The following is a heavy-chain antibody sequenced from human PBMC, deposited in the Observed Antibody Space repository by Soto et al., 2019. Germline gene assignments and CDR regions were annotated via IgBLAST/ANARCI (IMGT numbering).Heavy chain of an antibody. CDR3: ARGDSDLAVSEAAY. CDR1: GASITDSY. CDR2: IYFSGVA. V-gene: IGHV4-59*01. J-gene: IGHJ1*01. D-gene: IGHD2-15*01. Sequence: SETLSLTCTVSGASITDSYWGWIRQPPEKGLEWIGYIYFSGVATYNPSLKSRATMSRDTSKNEFSLKLTSVTAAGTAIYYCARGDSDLAVSEAAYWGQGTLVTVSS.